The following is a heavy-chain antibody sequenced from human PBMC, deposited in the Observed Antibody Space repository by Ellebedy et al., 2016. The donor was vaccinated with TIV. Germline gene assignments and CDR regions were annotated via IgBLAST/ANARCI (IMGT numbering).Heavy chain of an antibody. D-gene: IGHD6-19*01. V-gene: IGHV4-59*08. Sequence: MPSETLSLTCTVSGGSISSYYWSWIRQPPGKGLEWIGYIYYSGSTNYNPSLKSRVTISVDTSKNQFSLKLSSVTAADTAVYYCARHDDAWEWLEAFDYWGQGTLVTVSS. CDR3: ARHDDAWEWLEAFDY. CDR2: IYYSGST. CDR1: GGSISSYY. J-gene: IGHJ4*02.